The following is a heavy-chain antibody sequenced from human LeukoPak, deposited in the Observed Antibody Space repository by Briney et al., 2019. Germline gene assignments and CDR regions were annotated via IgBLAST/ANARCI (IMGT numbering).Heavy chain of an antibody. J-gene: IGHJ4*02. Sequence: GGSLRLSCVGTGFTFSTYRMNWVRQAPGKGLEWVSSISSSSSYIYYADSVKGRITISRDNAKNLLYLQMNSLRVEDTAVYYCARDKDVYFDYWGQGTLVTVSS. V-gene: IGHV3-21*01. CDR1: GFTFSTYR. CDR2: ISSSSSYI. CDR3: ARDKDVYFDY.